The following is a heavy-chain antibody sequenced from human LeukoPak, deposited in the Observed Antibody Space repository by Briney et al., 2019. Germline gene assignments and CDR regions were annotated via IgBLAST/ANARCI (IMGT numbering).Heavy chain of an antibody. CDR2: IHRNGDST. CDR1: GLNLHDYL. J-gene: IGHJ3*02. V-gene: IGHV3-20*04. CDR3: ARDHKGGDGADAFDI. Sequence: GGPLRHSCSASGLNLHDYLMGWVPPAPGEGPEWVSRIHRNGDSTGYADSVEGRFTISRDNAKNSLYLQMDSLRAEDTALYYCARDHKGGDGADAFDIWGHGTMVTVSS. D-gene: IGHD5-24*01.